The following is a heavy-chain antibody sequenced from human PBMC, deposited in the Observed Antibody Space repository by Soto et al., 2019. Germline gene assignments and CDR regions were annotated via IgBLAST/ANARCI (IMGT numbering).Heavy chain of an antibody. CDR3: AFPATADFDY. CDR1: GGSISSTNW. V-gene: IGHV4-4*02. Sequence: QVHLQESGPGLVQPSGTLSLTCAVSGGSISSTNWWTWVRQSPGRGLEWIGEIYHSGTTNYSPSLKTRVNIAVDMSTNHLSLTLISVTAADTAVYYCAFPATADFDYWGKGILVTVSS. J-gene: IGHJ4*02. D-gene: IGHD6-13*01. CDR2: IYHSGTT.